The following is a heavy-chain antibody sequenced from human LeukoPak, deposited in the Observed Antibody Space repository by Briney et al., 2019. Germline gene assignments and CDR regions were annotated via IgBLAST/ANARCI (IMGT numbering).Heavy chain of an antibody. CDR1: GYTFTSYD. CDR3: ARGEPRKYYYDSSGYYYY. D-gene: IGHD3-22*01. Sequence: GASVKVSCTASGYTFTSYDINWVRQATGQGLEWIGWMNPNSGNTGYAQKFQGRVTMTRNTSISTAYMELSSLRPEDTAVYYCARGEPRKYYYDSSGYYYYWGQGTLVTVSS. CDR2: MNPNSGNT. V-gene: IGHV1-8*01. J-gene: IGHJ4*02.